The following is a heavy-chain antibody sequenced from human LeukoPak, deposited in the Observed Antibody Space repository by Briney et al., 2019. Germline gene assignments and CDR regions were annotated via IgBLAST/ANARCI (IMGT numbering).Heavy chain of an antibody. J-gene: IGHJ2*01. CDR1: GGSISSPY. CDR2: FYTSGIA. V-gene: IGHV4-4*07. Sequence: SETLSLTCTVSGGSISSPYWTWIRQPAGKGLEWIGRFYTSGIANYNPSLKSRVTMSVDTSKNQFSLKVTSVTAADTAVYYCARVEVLVVYATHLDWYFDLWGRGTLVTVSS. CDR3: ARVEVLVVYATHLDWYFDL. D-gene: IGHD2-8*02.